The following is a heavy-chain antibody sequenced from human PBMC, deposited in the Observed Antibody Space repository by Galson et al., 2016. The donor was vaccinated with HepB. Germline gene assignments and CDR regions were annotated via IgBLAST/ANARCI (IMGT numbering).Heavy chain of an antibody. V-gene: IGHV3-7*01. CDR1: GFDFSTSW. D-gene: IGHD6-19*01. J-gene: IGHJ4*02. CDR3: VRPLGGGWGPLSY. Sequence: SLRLSCAASGFDFSTSWMNWVRQAPGKGLEWVANIKQDGSIKYYVDSVRGRFTISRDNAKNSLFLQMNTLSAEDTAAYYCVRPLGGGWGPLSYWGQGILVTVSS. CDR2: IKQDGSIK.